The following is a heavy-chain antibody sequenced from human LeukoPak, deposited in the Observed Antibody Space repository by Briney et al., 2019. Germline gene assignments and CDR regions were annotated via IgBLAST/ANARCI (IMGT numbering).Heavy chain of an antibody. D-gene: IGHD4-17*01. V-gene: IGHV3-73*01. CDR1: GFTLSDSA. CDR3: ARHRDPDYGDTKIFDF. CDR2: IRSKSNNYAT. Sequence: PGGSLTLSCAASGFTLSDSAMHWVRQTSGKGREWVGRIRSKSNNYATEYAASVRGRFTISRDDSKNKVYLQLNSLKTDDTAIYYCARHRDPDYGDTKIFDFWGLGTLVTVSS. J-gene: IGHJ4*02.